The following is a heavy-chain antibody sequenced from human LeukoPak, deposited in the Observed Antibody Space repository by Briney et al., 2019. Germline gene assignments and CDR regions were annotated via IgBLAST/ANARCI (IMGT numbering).Heavy chain of an antibody. CDR2: ISSSSSFI. V-gene: IGHV3-21*01. CDR1: GFTFSSYS. J-gene: IGHJ4*02. D-gene: IGHD6-19*01. Sequence: GGSLRLSCAASGFTFSSYSMNWVRQAPGKGLEWVSSISSSSSFIFYADSVKGRFTISRDNAKNSLYLQMNSLRAEDTALYYCARDLAVAGNFDFWGQGTLVTVSS. CDR3: ARDLAVAGNFDF.